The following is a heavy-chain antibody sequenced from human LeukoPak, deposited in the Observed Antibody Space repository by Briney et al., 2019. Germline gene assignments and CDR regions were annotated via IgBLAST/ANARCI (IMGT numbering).Heavy chain of an antibody. V-gene: IGHV3-11*01. D-gene: IGHD2-2*01. CDR3: ARGQYPLDY. J-gene: IGHJ4*02. CDR1: GFTFSDYY. CDR2: ISSSVGTI. Sequence: GGSLRLSCAASGFTFSDYYMSWIRQAPGKRLEWVSYISSSVGTIYYADSVKGRFTISRDNPKNSLYLQVNSLRAEDTAVYYCARGQYPLDYWGQGTQVTVSS.